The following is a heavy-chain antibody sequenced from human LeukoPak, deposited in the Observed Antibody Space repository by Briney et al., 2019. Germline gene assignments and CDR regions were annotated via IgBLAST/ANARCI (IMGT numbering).Heavy chain of an antibody. CDR1: GGSISTNNR. CDR2: IYHSGNS. CDR3: ARDLGTAGRPNDY. V-gene: IGHV4-4*02. J-gene: IGHJ4*02. D-gene: IGHD2-21*02. Sequence: PSGTLSLTCAVSGGSISTNNRWNWVRQPPGEGLEWIGEIYHSGNSNYNPSLKTRVTISVDKSKNQFSLKLNSVTAADTAVYYCARDLGTAGRPNDYWGQGTLVTVSS.